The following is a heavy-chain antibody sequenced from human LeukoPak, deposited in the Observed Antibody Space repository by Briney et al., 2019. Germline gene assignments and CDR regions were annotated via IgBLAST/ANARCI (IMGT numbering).Heavy chain of an antibody. CDR3: ARDKLRLGELSFV. V-gene: IGHV3-7*01. CDR1: GFTFSSYW. Sequence: GGSLRLSCAASGFTFSSYWMSWVRQAPGKGLEGVANIKQDGSEKYYVDSVKGRFTISRDNAKNSLYLQMNSLRAEDTAVYYCARDKLRLGELSFVWGQGTLVTVSS. J-gene: IGHJ4*02. D-gene: IGHD3-16*02. CDR2: IKQDGSEK.